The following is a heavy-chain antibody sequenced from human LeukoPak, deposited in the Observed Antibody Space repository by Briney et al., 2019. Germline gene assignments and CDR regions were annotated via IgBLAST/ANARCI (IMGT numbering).Heavy chain of an antibody. CDR1: GFTFSNSG. J-gene: IGHJ5*02. CDR3: AKDVWEPRTGFDP. Sequence: PGGSLRLSCAASGFTFSNSGMSWVRQAPGKGLEWVSSISGSAGRIYYADSVKGRFTISGDNSKNTVYLQMNSLRAEDTAVYYCAKDVWEPRTGFDPWGQGTLVTVSS. D-gene: IGHD1-26*01. CDR2: ISGSAGRI. V-gene: IGHV3-23*01.